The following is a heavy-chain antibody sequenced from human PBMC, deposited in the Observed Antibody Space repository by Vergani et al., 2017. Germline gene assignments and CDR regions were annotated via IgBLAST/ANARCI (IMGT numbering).Heavy chain of an antibody. J-gene: IGHJ6*02. CDR1: GGSISSGGYY. V-gene: IGHV4-31*03. Sequence: QVQLQESGPGLVKPSQTLSLTCTVSGGSISSGGYYWSWIRQHHGKGLEWIGYIYYSGSTYYNPSLKSRVTISVDTSKNQFSLKLSSVTAADTAVYYCARTPLSRVLWFGELSGEDYYYGMDVWGQGTTVTVSS. D-gene: IGHD3-10*01. CDR3: ARTPLSRVLWFGELSGEDYYYGMDV. CDR2: IYYSGST.